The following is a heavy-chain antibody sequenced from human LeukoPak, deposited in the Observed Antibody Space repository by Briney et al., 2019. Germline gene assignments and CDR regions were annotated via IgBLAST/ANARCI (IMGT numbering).Heavy chain of an antibody. V-gene: IGHV4-4*07. CDR1: GGSIRSYS. D-gene: IGHD3-16*01. CDR2: FYASGIT. J-gene: IGHJ5*02. Sequence: SETLSLTCTVSGGSIRSYSWSWIRQPAGKGLEWIGLFYASGITNYNPSLKTRVTISVDTSKNQFSLNLRSVTAADTAIYYCATTLDYGCFDPWGQGALVTVSS. CDR3: ATTLDYGCFDP.